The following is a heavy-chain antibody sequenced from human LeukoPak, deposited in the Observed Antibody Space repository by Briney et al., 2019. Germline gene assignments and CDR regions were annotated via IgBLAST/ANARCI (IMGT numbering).Heavy chain of an antibody. Sequence: SQTLSLTCTVSGGSISSGGYYWRWIRQHPGKGLEWIGYIYYSGSTYYNPSLKSRVTISVDTSKNQFSLKLSSVTAADTAVYYCARVEYYYDSSGYYLYYFDYWGQGTLVTVSS. V-gene: IGHV4-31*03. J-gene: IGHJ4*02. D-gene: IGHD3-22*01. CDR3: ARVEYYYDSSGYYLYYFDY. CDR1: GGSISSGGYY. CDR2: IYYSGST.